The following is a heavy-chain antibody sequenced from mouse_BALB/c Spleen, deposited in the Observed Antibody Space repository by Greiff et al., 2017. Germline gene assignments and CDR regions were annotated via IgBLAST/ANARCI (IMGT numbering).Heavy chain of an antibody. CDR3: TRDGLYGNSDYFDD. D-gene: IGHD2-10*02. J-gene: IGHJ2*01. CDR1: GFTFSSYT. V-gene: IGHV5-6-4*01. CDR2: ISSGGSYT. Sequence: EVQRVESGGGLVKPGGSLTLSCAASGFTFSSYTMYWVRQTPEKRLEWVATISSGGSYTYYPDNVTGRFTITRDNAKNTLYLQMSSLKSEDTATYYCTRDGLYGNSDYFDDWGEGTTLTVSS.